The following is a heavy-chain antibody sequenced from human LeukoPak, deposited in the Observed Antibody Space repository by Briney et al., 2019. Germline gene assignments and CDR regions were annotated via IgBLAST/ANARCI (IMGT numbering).Heavy chain of an antibody. D-gene: IGHD1-20*01. J-gene: IGHJ2*01. V-gene: IGHV3-23*01. CDR3: ARAVTGYWYFDL. CDR1: GFTLSNYA. CDR2: ISGRSDNT. Sequence: HPGGSLRLSCAASGFTLSNYAMNWVRQAPGKGLEWVSGISGRSDNTYYADSVKGRFTISRDKSRTTLFLQMNSLTAEDTAIYYCARAVTGYWYFDLWGRGTLVTVSS.